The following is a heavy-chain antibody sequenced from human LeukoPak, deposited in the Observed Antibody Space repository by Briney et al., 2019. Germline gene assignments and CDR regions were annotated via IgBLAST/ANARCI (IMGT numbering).Heavy chain of an antibody. J-gene: IGHJ5*02. D-gene: IGHD5-18*01. CDR1: GYSISSGYY. Sequence: SETLSLTCTVSGYSISSGYYWGWIRQPPGKGLEWIGSIYHSGSTYYNPSLKSRVTISVDTSKNQFSLKLSSVTAADTAVYYCARDERGYSYGNWFDPWGQGTLVTASS. CDR2: IYHSGST. CDR3: ARDERGYSYGNWFDP. V-gene: IGHV4-38-2*02.